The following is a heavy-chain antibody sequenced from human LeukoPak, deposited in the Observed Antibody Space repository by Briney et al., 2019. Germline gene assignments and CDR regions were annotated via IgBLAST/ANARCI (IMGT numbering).Heavy chain of an antibody. V-gene: IGHV4-59*01. D-gene: IGHD4-17*01. J-gene: IGHJ4*02. CDR3: ARDGSDYASGYFDY. Sequence: SETLSLTCTVSGGSISSYYWSWIRQPPGKGLEWIGYIYYSGSTNYNPSLKSRVTISVDTSKNQFSLKLSSVTAADTAVYYCARDGSDYASGYFDYWGQGTLVTVSP. CDR2: IYYSGST. CDR1: GGSISSYY.